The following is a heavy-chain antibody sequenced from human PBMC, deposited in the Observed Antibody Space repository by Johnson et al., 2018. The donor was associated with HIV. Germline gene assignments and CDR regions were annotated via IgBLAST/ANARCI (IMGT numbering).Heavy chain of an antibody. V-gene: IGHV3-13*01. CDR3: ARDPGGMDGSFDL. CDR1: RFTFSSYA. J-gene: IGHJ3*01. D-gene: IGHD3-16*01. CDR2: INTACDT. Sequence: VQLVESGGVVVHPGGSLRLSCETSRFTFSSYAMHWVRQATGKGLEWVSAINTACDTFYPGSVQGRFTSSRDNAKHSFYLQMNSLTVGDTALYYCARDPGGMDGSFDLWGQGTMVTVSS.